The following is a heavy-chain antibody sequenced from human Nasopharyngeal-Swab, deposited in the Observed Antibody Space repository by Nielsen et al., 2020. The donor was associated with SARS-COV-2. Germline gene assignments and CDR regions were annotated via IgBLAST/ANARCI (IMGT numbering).Heavy chain of an antibody. V-gene: IGHV3-30-3*01. CDR2: ISYDGSNK. J-gene: IGHJ4*02. CDR3: ARDLGGYVGY. D-gene: IGHD5-12*01. CDR1: GFTFSSYA. Sequence: GGSLRLSCAASGFTFSSYAMHWVRQAPGKGLEWVALISYDGSNKYYADSVKGRFTISRDNSKNTLYLQMNSLRAEDTAVYYCARDLGGYVGYWGQGTLVTVSS.